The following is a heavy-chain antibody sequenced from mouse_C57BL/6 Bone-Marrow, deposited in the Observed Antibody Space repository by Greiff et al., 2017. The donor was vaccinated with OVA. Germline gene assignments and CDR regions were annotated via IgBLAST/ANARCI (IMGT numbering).Heavy chain of an antibody. Sequence: QVQLQQPGAELVKPGASVKMSCKASGYTFTSYWITWVKPRPGQGLEWIGDIYPGSGSTNYNEKFKSKATLTVDTSSSTAYMQLSSLTSEDSAVYYCAREGASTVVFDYWGQGTTLTVSS. V-gene: IGHV1-55*01. J-gene: IGHJ2*01. CDR2: IYPGSGST. D-gene: IGHD1-1*01. CDR3: AREGASTVVFDY. CDR1: GYTFTSYW.